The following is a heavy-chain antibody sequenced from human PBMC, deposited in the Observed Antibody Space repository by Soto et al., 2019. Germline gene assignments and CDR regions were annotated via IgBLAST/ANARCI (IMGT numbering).Heavy chain of an antibody. J-gene: IGHJ4*02. D-gene: IGHD5-12*01. Sequence: EVHLVESGGVVLQPGGSLRLSCAASGFPFNDYSMHWVRQAPAKALEWVSLISRDGSSTYYSDSVKGRFTVSRDNSRNSLFLQMHSLRTEDTALYYCVKVNDGYDSYYFDSWGQGTLVTVSS. CDR3: VKVNDGYDSYYFDS. CDR2: ISRDGSST. V-gene: IGHV3-43*01. CDR1: GFPFNDYS.